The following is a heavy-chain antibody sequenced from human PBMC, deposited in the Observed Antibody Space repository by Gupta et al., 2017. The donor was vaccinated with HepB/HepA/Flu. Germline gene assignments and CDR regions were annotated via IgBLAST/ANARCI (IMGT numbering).Heavy chain of an antibody. CDR1: GYTFTDYI. D-gene: IGHD4/OR15-4a*01. Sequence: QVQLVQSGAEVKKPGASVKISCKASGYTFTDYILHWVRQAPGGRLEWMGWVKTGNGDTKYSQKFQDRVTITRDTAANTAYMELSSLTSEDTSVYYCVRGANYPLDYWGQGFLLTVSS. J-gene: IGHJ4*01. V-gene: IGHV1-3*04. CDR3: VRGANYPLDY. CDR2: VKTGNGDT.